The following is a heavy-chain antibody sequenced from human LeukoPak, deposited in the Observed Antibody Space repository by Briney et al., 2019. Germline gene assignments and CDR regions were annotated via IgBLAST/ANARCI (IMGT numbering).Heavy chain of an antibody. J-gene: IGHJ4*02. CDR1: GGSISSYY. CDR3: ARNGPHYYDKSGYLDS. V-gene: IGHV4-59*03. Sequence: SETLSLTCTVSGGSISSYYWSWTRQPPGKGLEWIGNIDYRRGTNYHPSLRSRVTILVDQSRNQFPLQLTSVTAADTAVYYCARNGPHYYDKSGYLDSWGQGTLVTVTS. CDR2: IDYRRGT. D-gene: IGHD3-22*01.